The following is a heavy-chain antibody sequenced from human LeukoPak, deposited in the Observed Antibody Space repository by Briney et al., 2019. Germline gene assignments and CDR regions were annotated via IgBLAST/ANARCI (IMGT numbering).Heavy chain of an antibody. CDR2: INPRGGST. CDR1: GYLFITYY. V-gene: IGHV1-46*01. J-gene: IGHJ5*02. CDR3: ARSDIRPGWFDP. Sequence: ASVKVSCKASGYLFITYYMHWVRQAPGQGLEWMGIINPRGGSTSYAQKFQGRVTMTRDTSTSTVYMELSSLRSEDTAVYYCARSDIRPGWFDPWGQGTLVPVSS. D-gene: IGHD2-15*01.